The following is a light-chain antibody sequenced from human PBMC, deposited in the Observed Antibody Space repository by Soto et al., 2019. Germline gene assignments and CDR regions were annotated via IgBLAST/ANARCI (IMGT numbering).Light chain of an antibody. J-gene: IGLJ2*01. V-gene: IGLV1-40*01. CDR3: QSYDSILSGVV. CDR2: GNS. Sequence: QAVVTQPPSVSGAPGQRVTISCTGSSSNIGAGYDVHWYLQLPGTAPKLLIHGNSNRPSGVPDRFSGSKSGTSASLAITGLQAEDEADYYCQSYDSILSGVVFGGGTKLTVL. CDR1: SSNIGAGYD.